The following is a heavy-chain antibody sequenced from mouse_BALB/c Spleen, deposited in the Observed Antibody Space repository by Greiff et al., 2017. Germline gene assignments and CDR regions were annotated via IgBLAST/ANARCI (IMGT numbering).Heavy chain of an antibody. D-gene: IGHD1-1*01. J-gene: IGHJ4*01. CDR1: GYTFTSYW. CDR3: AREITTVVDAMDY. Sequence: QVQLQQSGAELARPGASVKLSCKASGYTFTSYWMQWVKQRPGQGLEWIGAIYPGDGDTRYTQKFKGKATLTADKSSSTAYMQLSSLASEDSAVYYCAREITTVVDAMDYWGQGTSVTVSS. CDR2: IYPGDGDT. V-gene: IGHV1-87*01.